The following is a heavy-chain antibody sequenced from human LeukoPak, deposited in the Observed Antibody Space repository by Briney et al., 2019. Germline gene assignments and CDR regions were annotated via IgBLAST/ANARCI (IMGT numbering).Heavy chain of an antibody. D-gene: IGHD1-26*01. Sequence: ASVKVSCKASGYTFSGYDIHWVRQAPGQGLEWMGWINPNSGDTNYAQKFQGRVTMTRDTSISTAYMELRRLRCDDTAVYYCARDPITIVGATGSFDYWGQGTLVTVSS. CDR3: ARDPITIVGATGSFDY. J-gene: IGHJ4*02. V-gene: IGHV1-2*02. CDR2: INPNSGDT. CDR1: GYTFSGYD.